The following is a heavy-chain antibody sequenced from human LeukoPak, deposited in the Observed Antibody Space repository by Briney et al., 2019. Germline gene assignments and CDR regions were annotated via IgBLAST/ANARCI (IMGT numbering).Heavy chain of an antibody. CDR1: GASISTYY. V-gene: IGHV4-59*01. J-gene: IGHJ4*02. Sequence: SETLSRTCSVSGASISTYYWSWIRQPPEKGLEWIGYIHYSGSTSYNPSLKSRVTMSVDTSNDQFSLKVSSVTAADTAVYYCARGGSSWYADYWGQGTLVTVSS. CDR2: IHYSGST. CDR3: ARGGSSWYADY. D-gene: IGHD6-13*01.